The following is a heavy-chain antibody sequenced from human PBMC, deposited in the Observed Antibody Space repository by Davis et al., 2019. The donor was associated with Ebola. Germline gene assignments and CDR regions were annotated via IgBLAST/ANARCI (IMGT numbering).Heavy chain of an antibody. D-gene: IGHD3-3*01. V-gene: IGHV3-21*01. Sequence: GESLKISCAASGFTFSSYSMNWVRQAPGKGLEWVSSISSSSSYIYYADSVKGRFTISRDNAKNSLYLQMNSLRAEDTAVYYCARIRFLEWSTRRGMDVWGQGTTVTVSS. CDR2: ISSSSSYI. CDR1: GFTFSSYS. CDR3: ARIRFLEWSTRRGMDV. J-gene: IGHJ6*02.